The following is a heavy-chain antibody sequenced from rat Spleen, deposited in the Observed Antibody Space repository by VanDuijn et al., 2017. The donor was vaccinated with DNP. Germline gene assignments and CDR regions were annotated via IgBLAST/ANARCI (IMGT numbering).Heavy chain of an antibody. CDR2: ISYDGSST. Sequence: EVQLVESGGGLVQPGRSLKFSCAVSGFTFSNYGMAWVRQAPKKGLEWVASISYDGSSTYYRDSVKGRFTISRDNAKSTLYLQMDSLRSEDTATYYCARLGGTYYYFDYWGQGVMVTVSS. CDR1: GFTFSNYG. J-gene: IGHJ2*01. V-gene: IGHV5-17*01. CDR3: ARLGGTYYYFDY. D-gene: IGHD1-12*02.